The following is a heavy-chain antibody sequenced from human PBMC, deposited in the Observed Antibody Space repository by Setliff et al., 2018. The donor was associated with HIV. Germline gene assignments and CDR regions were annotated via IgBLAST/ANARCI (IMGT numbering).Heavy chain of an antibody. V-gene: IGHV1-18*01. Sequence: ASVKVSCKISGYTLTAYGLNWVRQAPGQGPEWMGWFTSYNNQAEYAPKFQGRVTMTIDTSTSTAYMELRNLKYDDTAVYHCARGGDPPYYFLGMDVWGQGTTVTVSS. J-gene: IGHJ6*02. CDR1: GYTLTAYG. CDR2: FTSYNNQA. D-gene: IGHD3-10*01. CDR3: ARGGDPPYYFLGMDV.